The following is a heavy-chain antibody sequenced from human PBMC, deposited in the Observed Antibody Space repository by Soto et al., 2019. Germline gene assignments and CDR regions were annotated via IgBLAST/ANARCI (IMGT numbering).Heavy chain of an antibody. J-gene: IGHJ6*02. Sequence: AGGSLRLSCAASGFTFDDYGMSWVRQAPGKGLEWVSGINWNGGSTGYADSVKGRFTISRDNAKNSLYLQMNSLRAEDTALYYCARGIAAPYGMDVWGQGTTVTVSS. V-gene: IGHV3-20*04. D-gene: IGHD6-6*01. CDR2: INWNGGST. CDR3: ARGIAAPYGMDV. CDR1: GFTFDDYG.